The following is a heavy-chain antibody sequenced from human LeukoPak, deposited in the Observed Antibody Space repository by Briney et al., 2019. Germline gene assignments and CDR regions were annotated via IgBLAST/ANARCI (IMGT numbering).Heavy chain of an antibody. CDR2: ITTGSRSYT. CDR1: GFTFSDYY. CDR3: ARGREVLDY. Sequence: KAGGSLRLSCAASGFTFSDYYMSWIRQAPGKGLEWVSYITTGSRSYTNHADSVKGRFTISGDYAKNSLYLQMNSLRAEDTGVYYCARGREVLDYWGQGTLVTVSS. J-gene: IGHJ4*02. V-gene: IGHV3-11*06. D-gene: IGHD1-26*01.